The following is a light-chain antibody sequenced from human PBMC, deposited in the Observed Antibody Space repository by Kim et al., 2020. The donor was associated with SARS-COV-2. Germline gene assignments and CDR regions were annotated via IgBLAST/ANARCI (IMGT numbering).Light chain of an antibody. CDR3: QHVHNYPPG. CDR1: QDITSH. Sequence: DIQLTQSPSFLSASVGDRVTITCRASQDITSHLAWYQQKPRKAPKLLIYAASILQSGVPSRFRGSGSGTEFTLTVSSLQPEDFATYYCQHVHNYPPGFGPGTKVDIK. J-gene: IGKJ1*01. CDR2: AAS. V-gene: IGKV1-9*01.